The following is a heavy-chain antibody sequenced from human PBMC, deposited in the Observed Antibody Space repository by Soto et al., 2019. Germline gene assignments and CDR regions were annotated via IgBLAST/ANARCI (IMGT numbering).Heavy chain of an antibody. CDR2: INHSGST. J-gene: IGHJ5*02. V-gene: IGHV4-34*01. CDR3: ARSSGGVFGIIIEGTNWFAP. CDR1: GGSFSGYY. Sequence: SETLSLTCAVYGGSFSGYYWSWIRQPPGKGLEWIGEINHSGSTNYTPSLKSRVTISLDTSKNQFSLKLNSVTAADTAVYYCARSSGGVFGIIIEGTNWFAPWGQGTLVTVSS. D-gene: IGHD3-16*01.